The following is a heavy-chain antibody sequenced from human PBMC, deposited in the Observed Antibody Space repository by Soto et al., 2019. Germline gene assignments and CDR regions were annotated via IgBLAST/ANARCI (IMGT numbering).Heavy chain of an antibody. D-gene: IGHD5-12*01. J-gene: IGHJ3*01. Sequence: EVQLVESGGGVVRPGGSLRLSCAASGFTFDDYGMSWVRQAPGKGLEWVSGINWNGGSTGYADSVKGRFTIARDNAKKSLYLQTNSLRGEETALYHCARDRRHGGYDADDLEEWGRGTMVTV. CDR1: GFTFDDYG. V-gene: IGHV3-20*01. CDR2: INWNGGST. CDR3: ARDRRHGGYDADDLEE.